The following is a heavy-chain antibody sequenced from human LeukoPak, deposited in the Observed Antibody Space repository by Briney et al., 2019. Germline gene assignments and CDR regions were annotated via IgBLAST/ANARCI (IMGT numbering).Heavy chain of an antibody. J-gene: IGHJ4*02. Sequence: ASVKVSCKASGYTFTSYYMHWVRQAPGQGLEWMGIINPSGGSTSYAQKFQGRVTMTRDTSTSTVYMELSSLRSEDTAVYYCARDASPIIVVVITPQVGGSDCWGQGTLVTVSS. CDR1: GYTFTSYY. CDR2: INPSGGST. CDR3: ARDASPIIVVVITPQVGGSDC. D-gene: IGHD3-22*01. V-gene: IGHV1-46*01.